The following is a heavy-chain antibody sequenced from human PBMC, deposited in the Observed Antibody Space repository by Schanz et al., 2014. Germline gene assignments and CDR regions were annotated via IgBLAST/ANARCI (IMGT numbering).Heavy chain of an antibody. CDR1: GFRFDDYA. V-gene: IGHV3-9*01. CDR3: AGAVATIRADSFDI. J-gene: IGHJ3*02. Sequence: EVQLVESGGGLVQPGRSLRLSCVASGFRFDDYAMHWVRQAPGKGLEWVSGMSWNAGSLGYGDSVKGRFTISRDNAKNTLYLQMNSLRAEDTAVYYCAGAVATIRADSFDIWGQGTMVADSS. CDR2: MSWNAGSL. D-gene: IGHD5-12*01.